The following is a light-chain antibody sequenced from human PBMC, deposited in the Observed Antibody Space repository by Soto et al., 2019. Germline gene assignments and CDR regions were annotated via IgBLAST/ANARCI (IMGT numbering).Light chain of an antibody. Sequence: EIVLTQSPGTLSLSPGERATLSCRASQSITSNYLAWYQQKPGQAPRLLIYLASNTAAGIPDRFSGSGSGADFTLTINRLEPEDFAVYLCHQYGSSPWTFGQGTKVDIK. CDR2: LAS. CDR3: HQYGSSPWT. J-gene: IGKJ1*01. CDR1: QSITSNY. V-gene: IGKV3-20*01.